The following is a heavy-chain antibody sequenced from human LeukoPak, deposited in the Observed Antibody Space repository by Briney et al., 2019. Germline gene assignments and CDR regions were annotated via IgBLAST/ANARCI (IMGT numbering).Heavy chain of an antibody. CDR2: ISGSGGST. CDR3: AKDQGPYCSGGSCYSGINYYGAGFDY. Sequence: GESLRLSCAASGFTFSSYAMSWVRQAPGQGLEWVSAISGSGGSTYYADSVKGRFTISRDNSKNTLYLQINSLRAEDTAVYYCAKDQGPYCSGGSCYSGINYYGAGFDYWGQGTLVTVPS. V-gene: IGHV3-23*01. J-gene: IGHJ4*02. CDR1: GFTFSSYA. D-gene: IGHD2-15*01.